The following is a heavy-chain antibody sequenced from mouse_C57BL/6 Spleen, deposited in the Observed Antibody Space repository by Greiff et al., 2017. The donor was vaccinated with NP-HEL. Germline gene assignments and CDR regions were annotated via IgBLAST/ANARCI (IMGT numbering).Heavy chain of an antibody. V-gene: IGHV1-20*01. CDR2: INPYNGDT. CDR1: GYSFTGYF. CDR3: ARTMDYGWYFDV. D-gene: IGHD2-4*01. Sequence: VQLQQSGPELVKPGDSVKISCKASGYSFTGYFMNWVMQSHGKSLEWIGRINPYNGDTFYNQKFKGKATLTVDKSSSTAHMELRSLTSEDSAVYYCARTMDYGWYFDVWGTGTTVTVSS. J-gene: IGHJ1*03.